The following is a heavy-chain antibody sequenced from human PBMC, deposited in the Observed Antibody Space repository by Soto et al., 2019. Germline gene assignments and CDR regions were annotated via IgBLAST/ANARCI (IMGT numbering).Heavy chain of an antibody. J-gene: IGHJ4*02. D-gene: IGHD6-19*01. CDR1: GASVNSAGNY. CDR3: ARGVLNSVWFEQSDY. Sequence: SETLSLTCTVSGASVNSAGNYWSWIRQHPVKGFEWIGYIYDSGSTYYNPSLKSRLTISVDTSKNHFPLKLGSVTAADTAIYYCARGVLNSVWFEQSDYWGQRLLVTVSS. V-gene: IGHV4-31*03. CDR2: IYDSGST.